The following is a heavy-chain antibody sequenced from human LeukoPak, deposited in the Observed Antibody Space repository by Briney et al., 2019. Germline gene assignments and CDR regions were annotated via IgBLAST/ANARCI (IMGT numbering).Heavy chain of an antibody. V-gene: IGHV3-33*01. CDR1: GFTFSSYG. J-gene: IGHJ4*02. Sequence: GRSLRLSCAASGFTFSSYGMHWVRQAPGKGLEWVEVIWYDGSNKYYADSVKGRFTISRDNSKNTLYLQMNSLRAEDTAVYYCARDHYYGSGSYYFNYWGQGTLVTVSS. D-gene: IGHD3-10*01. CDR3: ARDHYYGSGSYYFNY. CDR2: IWYDGSNK.